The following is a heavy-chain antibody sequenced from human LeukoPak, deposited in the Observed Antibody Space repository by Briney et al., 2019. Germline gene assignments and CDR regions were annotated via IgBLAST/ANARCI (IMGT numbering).Heavy chain of an antibody. V-gene: IGHV1-8*01. CDR3: ATVFAGFGGRGVLYYFDY. Sequence: GASVKVSCKASGYTFTSYDINWVRQATGQGLEWMGWMNPNSGNTGYAQKFQGRVTMTRNTSISTAYMELSSLRSEDTAVYYCATVFAGFGGRGVLYYFDYWGQGTLVTVSS. J-gene: IGHJ4*02. CDR1: GYTFTSYD. CDR2: MNPNSGNT. D-gene: IGHD3-10*01.